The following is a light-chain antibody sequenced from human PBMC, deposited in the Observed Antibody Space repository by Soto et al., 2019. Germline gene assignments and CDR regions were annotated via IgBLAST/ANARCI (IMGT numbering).Light chain of an antibody. CDR3: SSYAGSNNFFYV. CDR2: EVS. Sequence: LTQPPSASGSPGQSVTISCTGTSSDVGAYNYVSWYQQHPGKAPKLMIYEVSKRPSGVPDRFSGSKSGNTASLTVSGLQAEDEADYYCSSYAGSNNFFYVLGTGTKVTVL. V-gene: IGLV2-8*01. J-gene: IGLJ1*01. CDR1: SSDVGAYNY.